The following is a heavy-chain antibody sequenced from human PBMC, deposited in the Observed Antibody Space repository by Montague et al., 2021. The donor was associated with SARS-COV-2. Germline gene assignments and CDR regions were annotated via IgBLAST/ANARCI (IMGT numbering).Heavy chain of an antibody. J-gene: IGHJ3*02. CDR2: IYDSGST. D-gene: IGHD5-12*01. CDR1: GGSISSNNYY. V-gene: IGHV4-39*02. CDR3: ARRGRKLLPVATTIGGFDI. Sequence: SETLSLTCTVSGGSISSNNYYWDWIRQPPGKGLEWVGSIYDSGSTYYXXXLKSRVTISVDTSKNHFSLKLNSVTAADTAVYYCARRGRKLLPVATTIGGFDIWAQGTMVTVSS.